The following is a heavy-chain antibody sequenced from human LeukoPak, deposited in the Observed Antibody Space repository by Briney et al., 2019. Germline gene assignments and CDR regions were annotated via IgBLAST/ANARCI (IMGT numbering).Heavy chain of an antibody. Sequence: GGSLRLSCATSGFTFNDYAMYWVRQALGKGLECVSGISWNSRSIAYADSVKGRFTISRDNAKNSLYLQMNSLRAEDMALYYCAKEGSSWSTFDYWGQGTLVTVSS. V-gene: IGHV3-9*03. D-gene: IGHD6-13*01. CDR2: ISWNSRSI. J-gene: IGHJ4*02. CDR3: AKEGSSWSTFDY. CDR1: GFTFNDYA.